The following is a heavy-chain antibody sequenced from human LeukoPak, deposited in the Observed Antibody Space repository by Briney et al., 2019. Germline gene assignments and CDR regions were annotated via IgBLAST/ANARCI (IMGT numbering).Heavy chain of an antibody. V-gene: IGHV1-46*01. Sequence: VSCXAXXYTFTXXYMHWVRQAPGQGLEWMGIINPSGGSTSYAQKFQGRVTMTRDTSTSTVYMELSSLRSEDTAVYYCAGKGRGYSYGSYYYYGMDVWGQGTTVTVSS. CDR2: INPSGGST. D-gene: IGHD5-18*01. CDR1: XYTFTXXY. J-gene: IGHJ6*02. CDR3: AGKGRGYSYGSYYYYGMDV.